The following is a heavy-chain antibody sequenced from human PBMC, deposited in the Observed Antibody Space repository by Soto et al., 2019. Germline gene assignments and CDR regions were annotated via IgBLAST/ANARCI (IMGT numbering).Heavy chain of an antibody. J-gene: IGHJ6*02. CDR2: IYPGDSDT. CDR3: ARLSGSYSYYYYYGMDV. Sequence: GESLKICCKGSGYSFTSYWIGRVRQMPGKGLEWMGIIYPGDSDTRYSPSFQGQVTISADKSISTAYLQWSSLKASDTAMYYCARLSGSYSYYYYYGMDVWGQGTTVTVSS. D-gene: IGHD1-26*01. CDR1: GYSFTSYW. V-gene: IGHV5-51*01.